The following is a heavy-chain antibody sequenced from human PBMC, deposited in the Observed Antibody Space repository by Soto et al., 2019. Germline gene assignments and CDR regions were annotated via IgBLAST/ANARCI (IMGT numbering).Heavy chain of an antibody. CDR3: ARLGGYYQSLDT. CDR2: IYYSGST. CDR1: GGSIDTYY. Sequence: PSETLSLTCTVSGGSIDTYYWSWIRQPPGKGLQWIGYIYYSGSTTYSPSLKSRDTISVDRSKNQFSLKLTSMTAADTAVYYCARLGGYYQSLDTWGQGTLVTVSS. V-gene: IGHV4-59*08. D-gene: IGHD3-22*01. J-gene: IGHJ5*02.